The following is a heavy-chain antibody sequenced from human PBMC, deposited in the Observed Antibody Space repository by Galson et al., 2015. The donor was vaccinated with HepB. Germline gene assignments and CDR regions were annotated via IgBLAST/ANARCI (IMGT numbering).Heavy chain of an antibody. CDR2: ISWNSGRI. V-gene: IGHV3-9*01. CDR1: GFTFDDYA. CDR3: ARRGFSWYFDL. Sequence: SLRLSCAASGFTFDDYAMHWVRQAPGKGLEWVSGISWNSGRIDYADSVKGRFTISRDNAKNSLYLQMNSLRVEDTALYYCARRGFSWYFDLWGRGTLVTVSS. J-gene: IGHJ2*01. D-gene: IGHD3-10*01.